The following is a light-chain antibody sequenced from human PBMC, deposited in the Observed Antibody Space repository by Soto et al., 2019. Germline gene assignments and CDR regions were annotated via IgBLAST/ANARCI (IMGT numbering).Light chain of an antibody. CDR2: EVT. CDR1: SSDVGAYNY. Sequence: QSALTQPPSASGSPGQSVTISCTGTSSDVGAYNYVSWYQQHAGKAPKLVIYEVTKRPSGVPDRFSGSKSANTASLTVSVLQDEDEAYYCCSSFASSNTWVFGGGTQLTVL. CDR3: SSFASSNTWV. V-gene: IGLV2-8*01. J-gene: IGLJ3*02.